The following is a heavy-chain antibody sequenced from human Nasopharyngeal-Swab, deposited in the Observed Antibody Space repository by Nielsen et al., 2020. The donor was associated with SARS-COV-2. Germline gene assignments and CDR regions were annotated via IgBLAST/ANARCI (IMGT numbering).Heavy chain of an antibody. Sequence: SVKVSCKASGGTFSSYAISWVRQAPGQGLEWMGGFIHIFGTANYAQKFQGRVTIPADESTSTAYMALSSLRSEDTAVYYCAILEWLLEQGGPYYYMDVWGKGTTVTVSS. J-gene: IGHJ6*03. D-gene: IGHD3-3*01. CDR3: AILEWLLEQGGPYYYMDV. CDR1: GGTFSSYA. V-gene: IGHV1-69*13. CDR2: FIHIFGTA.